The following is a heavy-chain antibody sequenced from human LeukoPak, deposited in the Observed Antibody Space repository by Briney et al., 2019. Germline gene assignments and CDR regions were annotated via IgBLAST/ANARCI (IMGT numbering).Heavy chain of an antibody. CDR2: IYHTGST. Sequence: SETLSLTCTISGGSVSVYYWSWIRQSPGKGLEWIGYIYHTGSTSYSPSLKSRVIISADTSQNQFSLKLGSVTAADTAVYYCASRKLGNDYWGQGTLVTVSS. CDR3: ASRKLGNDY. J-gene: IGHJ4*02. CDR1: GGSVSVYY. V-gene: IGHV4-59*02. D-gene: IGHD7-27*01.